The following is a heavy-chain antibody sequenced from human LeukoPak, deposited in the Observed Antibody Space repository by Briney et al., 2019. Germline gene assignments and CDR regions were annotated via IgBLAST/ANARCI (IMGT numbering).Heavy chain of an antibody. J-gene: IGHJ6*03. CDR3: ARGGYNKYYYYMDV. CDR2: INHSGST. Sequence: KPSETLSLTCAVYGGSFSGYYWSWIRQPPGKGLEWIGEINHSGSTNYNPSLKSRVTISVDTSKNQFSLKLSSVTAADTAVYYCARGGYNKYYYYMDVWGKGTTVTVSS. D-gene: IGHD5-18*01. CDR1: GGSFSGYY. V-gene: IGHV4-34*01.